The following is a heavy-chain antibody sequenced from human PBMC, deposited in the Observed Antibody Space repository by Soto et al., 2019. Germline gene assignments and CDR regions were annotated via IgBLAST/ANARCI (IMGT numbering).Heavy chain of an antibody. CDR3: ARPGRNTKIVLVKHAALDV. CDR2: IYYDGTT. V-gene: IGHV4-39*01. J-gene: IGHJ6*02. Sequence: PSETLSLTCTVSSGSISSTSYYWAWIRQPPGKGLEWIGAIYYDGTTYYTESLKSRVSISVDTTKNQFSLKLNSVPAADTAVSLRARPGRNTKIVLVKHAALDVGSPGNAVT. CDR1: SGSISSTSYY. D-gene: IGHD3-22*01.